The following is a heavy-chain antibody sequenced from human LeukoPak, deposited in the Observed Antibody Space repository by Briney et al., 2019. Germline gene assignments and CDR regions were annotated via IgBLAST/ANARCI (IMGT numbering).Heavy chain of an antibody. J-gene: IGHJ4*02. CDR3: ASERWLQY. Sequence: TGGSLRLSCAASGFTFSSYWIHWVRQAPGKGLVGVSRINSDGSSTSYADSVKGRFTVSRDNAKNTLYLQMNSLRAEDTGVYYCASERWLQYWGQGTLVTVSS. V-gene: IGHV3-74*01. D-gene: IGHD5-24*01. CDR1: GFTFSSYW. CDR2: INSDGSST.